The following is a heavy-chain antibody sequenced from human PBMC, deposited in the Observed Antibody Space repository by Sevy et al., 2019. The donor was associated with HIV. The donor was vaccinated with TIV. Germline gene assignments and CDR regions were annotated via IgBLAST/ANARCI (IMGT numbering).Heavy chain of an antibody. J-gene: IGHJ4*02. CDR2: IKQDGSET. Sequence: GGSLRLSCAASGFTFSMYWMSWVRQAPGKGLEWVAKIKQDGSETYYVDSVKGRFTIARDNAKNSLYLQMKSLRADDTLVYYCARAYYNFCGGDCDLDYWGQGTLVTVSS. D-gene: IGHD2-21*02. V-gene: IGHV3-7*01. CDR1: GFTFSMYW. CDR3: ARAYYNFCGGDCDLDY.